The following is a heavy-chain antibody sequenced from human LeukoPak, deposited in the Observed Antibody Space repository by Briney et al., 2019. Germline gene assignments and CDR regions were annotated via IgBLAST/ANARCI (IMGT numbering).Heavy chain of an antibody. Sequence: GGSLRLSCVASGFSFSSYNMNWVRQVPGKGLEWVSFISSSSSYMYYADSVKGRFIISRDNAKNSLYLQMNSLRVEDTAVYYCARDLDSSGYTDYWGQGTLVTVSS. CDR1: GFSFSSYN. CDR2: ISSSSSYM. J-gene: IGHJ4*02. CDR3: ARDLDSSGYTDY. D-gene: IGHD3-22*01. V-gene: IGHV3-21*01.